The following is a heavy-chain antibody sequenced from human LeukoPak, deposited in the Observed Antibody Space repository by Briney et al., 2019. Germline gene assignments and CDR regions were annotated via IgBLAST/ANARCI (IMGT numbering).Heavy chain of an antibody. V-gene: IGHV4-59*01. J-gene: IGHJ2*01. CDR1: GGSISRYY. CDR2: KDYSGST. CDR3: ARVYYSSNYDYWYFDL. D-gene: IGHD6-13*01. Sequence: SETLSLTCTVSGGSISRYYWSWIRQPPGKGLEWIGYKDYSGSTNYNRSLKSRVTISVDTSRNQFSLKLSSVTAADTAVYYCARVYYSSNYDYWYFDLWGRGTLVTVSS.